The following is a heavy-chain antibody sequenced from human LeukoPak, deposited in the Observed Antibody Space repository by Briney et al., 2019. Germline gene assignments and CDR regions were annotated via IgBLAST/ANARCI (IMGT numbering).Heavy chain of an antibody. V-gene: IGHV1-46*01. J-gene: IGHJ4*02. D-gene: IGHD1-1*01. CDR2: IDPSGGST. Sequence: ASVRVSCKASGYTFTRYYMHWVRQAPGQGLEWMGIIDPSGGSTSYAQKFQGRVTMTRDTSTSTVYMDLSSLRSEDTAVYYCARDKSGTTQGDSDYWGQGTLVTVSS. CDR1: GYTFTRYY. CDR3: ARDKSGTTQGDSDY.